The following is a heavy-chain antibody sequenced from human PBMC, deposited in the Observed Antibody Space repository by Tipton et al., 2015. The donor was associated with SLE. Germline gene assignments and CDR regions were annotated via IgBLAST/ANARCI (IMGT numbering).Heavy chain of an antibody. CDR3: AKAGFFSGYYDAFDV. Sequence: SLRLSCAASGFTLSDFVMSWVRQAPGKGLEWVSAISGSGDTTYYADAVKGRFTFSRDNSKNTLSLQMNSLRAEDTVVYCCAKAGFFSGYYDAFDVWGQGTLVIVSS. D-gene: IGHD3-3*01. CDR1: GFTLSDFV. J-gene: IGHJ3*01. V-gene: IGHV3-23*01. CDR2: ISGSGDTT.